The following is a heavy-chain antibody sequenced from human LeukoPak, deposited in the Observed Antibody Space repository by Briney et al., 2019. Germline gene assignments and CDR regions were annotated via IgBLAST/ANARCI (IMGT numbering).Heavy chain of an antibody. V-gene: IGHV3-30-3*01. CDR3: ARPQGGRQLWLHFDY. J-gene: IGHJ4*02. CDR2: ISYDGNNK. CDR1: GFTFSNYA. D-gene: IGHD5-18*01. Sequence: GVSLRLSCAASGFTFSNYAIHWVRQAPGKGLEWVAVISYDGNNKYCADSVKGRFTISRDNSKNTLYLQMNSLRAEDTAVYYCARPQGGRQLWLHFDYWGQGTLVTVSS.